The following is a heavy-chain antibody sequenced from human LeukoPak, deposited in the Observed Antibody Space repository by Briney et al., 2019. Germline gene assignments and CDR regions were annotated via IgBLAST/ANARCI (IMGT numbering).Heavy chain of an antibody. CDR1: GFTFDDYT. Sequence: GGSLRLSCAASGFTFDDYTMHWVRQVPGKGLEWVSLISWDGGSTYYADSVKGRFTISRDNSKNTLYLQMNSLRAEDTAVYYCAKDMEFLEWLFPFDYWGQGTLVTVSS. CDR2: ISWDGGST. V-gene: IGHV3-43*01. CDR3: AKDMEFLEWLFPFDY. D-gene: IGHD3-3*01. J-gene: IGHJ4*02.